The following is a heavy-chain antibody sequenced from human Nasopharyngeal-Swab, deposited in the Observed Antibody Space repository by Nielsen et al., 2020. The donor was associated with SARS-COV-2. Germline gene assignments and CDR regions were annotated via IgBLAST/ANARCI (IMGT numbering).Heavy chain of an antibody. V-gene: IGHV3-30*18. Sequence: VRQAPGKGLEWVAVISYDGSNKYYADSVKGRFTISRDNSKNTLYLQMNSLGAEDTAVYYCANSDFWSGYYKPHYYYYGMDVWGQGTTVTVSS. D-gene: IGHD3-3*01. CDR2: ISYDGSNK. J-gene: IGHJ6*02. CDR3: ANSDFWSGYYKPHYYYYGMDV.